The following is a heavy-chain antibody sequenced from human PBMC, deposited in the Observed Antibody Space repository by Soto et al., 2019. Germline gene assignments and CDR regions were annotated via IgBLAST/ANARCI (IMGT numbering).Heavy chain of an antibody. CDR1: GYSFTSYW. D-gene: IGHD6-13*01. V-gene: IGHV5-51*01. CDR2: IYPGDSDT. J-gene: IGHJ5*02. CDR3: ARHIYIGAAAGTDSLGSPNWFDP. Sequence: GESLKISCKGSGYSFTSYWIGWVRQMPGKGLEWMGIIYPGDSDTRYSPSFQGQVTISADKSISTAYLQWSSLKASDTAMDYCARHIYIGAAAGTDSLGSPNWFDPWGQGTLVTVSS.